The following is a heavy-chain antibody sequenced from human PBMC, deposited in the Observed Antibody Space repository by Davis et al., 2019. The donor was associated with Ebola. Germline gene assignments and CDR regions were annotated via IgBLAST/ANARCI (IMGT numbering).Heavy chain of an antibody. V-gene: IGHV4-34*01. J-gene: IGHJ6*04. Sequence: SETLSLTCAVFGGSFSDYYWTWIRQPPGKGLEWIGEINHTGSTSYNPSLKSRVTISVDTSKNQFSLKLSSVTAADTAVYYCARGRLLEWPPTFYGLDVWGKGTTVTVSS. D-gene: IGHD3-3*01. CDR3: ARGRLLEWPPTFYGLDV. CDR1: GGSFSDYY. CDR2: INHTGST.